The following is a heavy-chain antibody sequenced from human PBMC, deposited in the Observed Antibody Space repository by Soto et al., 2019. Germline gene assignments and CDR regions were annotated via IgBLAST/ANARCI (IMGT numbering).Heavy chain of an antibody. J-gene: IGHJ6*02. Sequence: GESLKISCRGAGYSFTTYWIACVRQMPGKGLEWMGIIYPGDSDTRYNPSFQGQVTISADKSITTAYLQLNNLKASDTAMYYCARREDDFYAMDVWGQGTTVTVSS. V-gene: IGHV5-51*01. D-gene: IGHD3-3*01. CDR2: IYPGDSDT. CDR1: GYSFTTYW. CDR3: ARREDDFYAMDV.